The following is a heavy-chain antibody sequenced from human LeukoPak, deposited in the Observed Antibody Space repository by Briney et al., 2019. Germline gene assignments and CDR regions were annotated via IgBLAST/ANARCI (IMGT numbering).Heavy chain of an antibody. D-gene: IGHD3-16*02. J-gene: IGHJ4*02. CDR3: AKGGSYRSQPYFDY. V-gene: IGHV3-23*01. CDR2: ISGSGGST. CDR1: GFTFSSYA. Sequence: GGSLRLSCAASGFTFSSYAMSWVRQAPGKGLEWVSTISGSGGSTYYADSVKGRFTISRDNSKNTVYLQMNSLRAEDTAVYYCAKGGSYRSQPYFDYWGQGTPVTVSS.